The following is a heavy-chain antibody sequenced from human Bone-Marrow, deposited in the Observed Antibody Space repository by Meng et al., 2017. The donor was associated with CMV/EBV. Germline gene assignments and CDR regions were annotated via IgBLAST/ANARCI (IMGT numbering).Heavy chain of an antibody. CDR3: ARGVVVVPAAIGWFDP. V-gene: IGHV1-69*10. J-gene: IGHJ5*02. CDR1: GGTFSSYA. CDR2: IIPILGIA. D-gene: IGHD2-2*01. Sequence: SVKVSCKAPGGTFSSYAISWVRQAPGQGLEWMGGIIPILGIANYAQKFQGRVTITADKSTSTAYMELSSLRSEDTAVYYCARGVVVVPAAIGWFDPWGQGTLVTVSS.